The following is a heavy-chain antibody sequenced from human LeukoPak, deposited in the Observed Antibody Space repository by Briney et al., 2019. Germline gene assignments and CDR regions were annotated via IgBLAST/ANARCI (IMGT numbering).Heavy chain of an antibody. Sequence: PGGSLRLSRAASGFTFSSYAMSWVRQAPGKGLEWVSGISGSVISTYYADSVKGRFTISRDNSKNTLYLQMNSLRAEDTAVYYCAKDGYSSGWTFDYWGQGTLVTVSS. CDR3: AKDGYSSGWTFDY. J-gene: IGHJ4*02. V-gene: IGHV3-23*01. CDR2: ISGSVIST. D-gene: IGHD6-19*01. CDR1: GFTFSSYA.